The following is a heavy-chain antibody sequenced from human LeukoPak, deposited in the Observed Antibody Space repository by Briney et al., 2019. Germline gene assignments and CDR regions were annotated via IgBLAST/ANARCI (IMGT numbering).Heavy chain of an antibody. J-gene: IGHJ4*02. V-gene: IGHV6-1*01. D-gene: IGHD3-10*01. CDR3: ARGPGAILH. Sequence: SQSLSLTCVISGDSLSSNSAAWNWIRQSPSRGLEWLGRTYYRSKWYSYSAVSVKSRIIINPDTSNNQFSLQLNSVTPEDTAVYYCARGPGAILHWGQGILVTVSS. CDR1: GDSLSSNSAA. CDR2: TYYRSKWYS.